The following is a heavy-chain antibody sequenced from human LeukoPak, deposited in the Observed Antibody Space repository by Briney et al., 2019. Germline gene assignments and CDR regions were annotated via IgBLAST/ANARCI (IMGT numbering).Heavy chain of an antibody. CDR1: GGTFSSYT. J-gene: IGHJ3*02. CDR3: ARCGDYHWADAFDI. V-gene: IGHV1-69*13. D-gene: IGHD4-17*01. CDR2: IIPIFGTA. Sequence: SVKVSCKASGGTFSSYTISWVRQAPGQGLEWMGGIIPIFGTANYAQKFQGRVTITADESTSTAYMELSSLRSEDTAVYYCARCGDYHWADAFDIWGQGTMVTVSS.